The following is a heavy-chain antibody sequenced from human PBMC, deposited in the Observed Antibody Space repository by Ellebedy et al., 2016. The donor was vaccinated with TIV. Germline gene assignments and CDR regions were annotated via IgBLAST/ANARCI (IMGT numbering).Heavy chain of an antibody. Sequence: PGGSLRLSCAASGFSFSSYTINWVRQAPGKGLEWVSGISGSGGNTYYADSVKGRFAISRDNSKNTLYLQMNSLRAEDTAVYYCAKRVTMVRGVITYYHYAMDVWGQGTTVTVSS. CDR3: AKRVTMVRGVITYYHYAMDV. CDR2: ISGSGGNT. V-gene: IGHV3-23*01. D-gene: IGHD3-10*01. CDR1: GFSFSSYT. J-gene: IGHJ6*02.